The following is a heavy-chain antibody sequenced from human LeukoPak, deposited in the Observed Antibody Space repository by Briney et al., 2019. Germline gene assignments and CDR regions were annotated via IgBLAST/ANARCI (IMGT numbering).Heavy chain of an antibody. CDR2: INAGNDNT. J-gene: IGHJ5*02. V-gene: IGHV1-3*01. CDR3: ARDPRPIAVSPYNWFDP. D-gene: IGHD6-19*01. Sequence: ASVKVSCKASGYTFTSYAIHWVLQAPGRRLEWMGWINAGNDNTKYSQNFQGRVTITRDTSASTTYMELSSLRSEDTAVYYCARDPRPIAVSPYNWFDPWGQGTLVTVSS. CDR1: GYTFTSYA.